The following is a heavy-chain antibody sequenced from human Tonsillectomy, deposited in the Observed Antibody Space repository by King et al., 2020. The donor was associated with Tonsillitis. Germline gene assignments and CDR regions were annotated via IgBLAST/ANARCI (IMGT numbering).Heavy chain of an antibody. CDR1: GYSISSGYY. D-gene: IGHD3-10*01. Sequence: QLQESGPGLVKPSETLSLTCAVSGYSISSGYYWGWIRQPPGKGLEWIGNIYHSGSTYYNPSLKSRVTISVDTSKNQFSLKLSSVTAADTAVYYCARDSFTMVRGVIIYNWFDPWGQGTLVTVSS. CDR3: ARDSFTMVRGVIIYNWFDP. V-gene: IGHV4-38-2*02. J-gene: IGHJ5*02. CDR2: IYHSGST.